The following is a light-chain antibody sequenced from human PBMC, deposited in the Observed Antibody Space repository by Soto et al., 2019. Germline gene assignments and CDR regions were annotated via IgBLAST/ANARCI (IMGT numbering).Light chain of an antibody. CDR2: AVS. J-gene: IGLJ2*01. V-gene: IGLV2-14*01. Sequence: QSVLTQPASVSGSPGRSITISCTETSSDVGGYNHVSWYQHSPGKAPKLILFAVSDRPSGVSHRFSGSKSGNTASLTISGLQADDEADYYCCSYTSLSTVVFGGGTKVTVL. CDR1: SSDVGGYNH. CDR3: CSYTSLSTVV.